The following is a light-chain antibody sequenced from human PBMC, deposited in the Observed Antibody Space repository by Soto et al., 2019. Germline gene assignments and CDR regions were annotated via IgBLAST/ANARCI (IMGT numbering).Light chain of an antibody. CDR2: DVT. Sequence: QSALTQPASVSGSPGQSITIFCTGTSSDVGAYNYVSWYQQHPGTAPKLIIYDVTIRPSGVSDRFSGSKSGNTASLSISGLQAEDEADYYCCSYAGSSTPVFGGGTKVTVL. CDR1: SSDVGAYNY. CDR3: CSYAGSSTPV. J-gene: IGLJ2*01. V-gene: IGLV2-14*01.